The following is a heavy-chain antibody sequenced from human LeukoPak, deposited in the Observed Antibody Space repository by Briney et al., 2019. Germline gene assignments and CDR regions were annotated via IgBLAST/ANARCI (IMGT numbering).Heavy chain of an antibody. CDR1: GYTFTGYY. J-gene: IGHJ5*02. CDR2: INPNSGGT. Sequence: ASVKVSCKASGYTFTGYYMHWVRQAPGQGLEWMGWINPNSGGTNYAQKFQGRVTMTRDTSISTAYMELSRLRSDDTAVYYCAILRYCSSTSCYGSNNWFDPWGQGTLVTVSS. D-gene: IGHD2-2*01. CDR3: AILRYCSSTSCYGSNNWFDP. V-gene: IGHV1-2*02.